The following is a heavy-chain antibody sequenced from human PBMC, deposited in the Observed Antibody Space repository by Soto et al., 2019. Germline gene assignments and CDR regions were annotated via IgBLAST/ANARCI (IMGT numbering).Heavy chain of an antibody. CDR2: IYPGDSDT. J-gene: IGHJ3*02. Sequence: PWESLKVSCKGFGYNFKTYWIAWVRQMPGQGLEWMGIIYPGDSDTTYSPSFQGQVTISVDKTISTAYLQLSSLKASDTAMYYCARQKRDMATINNYAFDIWCKGTRVTV. D-gene: IGHD5-12*01. V-gene: IGHV5-51*01. CDR1: GYNFKTYW. CDR3: ARQKRDMATINNYAFDI.